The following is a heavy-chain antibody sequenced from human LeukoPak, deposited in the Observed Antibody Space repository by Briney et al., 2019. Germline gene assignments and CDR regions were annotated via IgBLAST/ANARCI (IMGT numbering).Heavy chain of an antibody. CDR1: GGSFSAHY. CDR3: ASGQTYLDY. Sequence: SETLSFTCAVYGGSFSAHYWSCLRQPPGKGLEWIGEIDHRGSTNYNPSLKSRVTISVDTSKNQFSLRLTSVTAADTAVYYCASGQTYLDYWGQGTLVTVSS. CDR2: IDHRGST. V-gene: IGHV4-34*01. J-gene: IGHJ4*02.